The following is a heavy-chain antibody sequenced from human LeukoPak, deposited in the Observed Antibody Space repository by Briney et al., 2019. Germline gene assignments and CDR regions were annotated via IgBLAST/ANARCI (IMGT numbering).Heavy chain of an antibody. CDR1: GYTFTSYY. CDR3: ARVPTYYYGSGSYYNLDY. J-gene: IGHJ4*02. D-gene: IGHD3-10*01. CDR2: INPSGGST. Sequence: ASVKVSCKASGYTFTSYYMHWVRQAPGQGLEWMGIINPSGGSTSYAQKFQGRVTMTRDTSISTAYMELSRLRSDDTAVYYCARVPTYYYGSGSYYNLDYWGQGTLVTVSS. V-gene: IGHV1-46*01.